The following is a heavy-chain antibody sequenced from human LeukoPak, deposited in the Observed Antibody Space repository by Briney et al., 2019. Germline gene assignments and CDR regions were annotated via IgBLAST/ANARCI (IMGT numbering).Heavy chain of an antibody. CDR1: GGTFISYA. J-gene: IGHJ3*02. V-gene: IGHV1-69*01. CDR3: ASTYGDARAFDI. D-gene: IGHD4-17*01. Sequence: SVKVSCKASGGTFISYAISWVRQAPGQGLEWMGGIIPIFGTANYAQKFQGRVTITADESTSTAYMELSSLRSEDTAVYYCASTYGDARAFDIWGQGTMVTVSS. CDR2: IIPIFGTA.